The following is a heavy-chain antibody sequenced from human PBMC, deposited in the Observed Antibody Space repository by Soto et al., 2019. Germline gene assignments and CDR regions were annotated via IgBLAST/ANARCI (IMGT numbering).Heavy chain of an antibody. V-gene: IGHV3-30-3*01. D-gene: IGHD6-13*01. Sequence: QVQLVESGGGVVQPGRSLRLSCAASGFTFSSYAMHWVRQAPGKGLEWVAVISYDGSNKYYADSVKGRFTISRDNSKNTLYLQMNSLRAEDTAVYYCARVRTRAAAASWGYFQHWGQGTLVTVSS. CDR1: GFTFSSYA. CDR3: ARVRTRAAAASWGYFQH. CDR2: ISYDGSNK. J-gene: IGHJ1*01.